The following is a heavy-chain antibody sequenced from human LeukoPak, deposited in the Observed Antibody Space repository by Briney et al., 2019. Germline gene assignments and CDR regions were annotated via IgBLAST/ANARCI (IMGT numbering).Heavy chain of an antibody. CDR3: AKDLSTWYTYEIDY. D-gene: IGHD6-13*01. CDR2: ISYDGSNK. Sequence: GGSLRLSCAASGFTFSNYGMHWVRHAPGKGLEWVAVISYDGSNKYYADSVKGRFTISRDNSKNTLYLQMNSLRAEDTAVYYCAKDLSTWYTYEIDYWGQGTLVTVSS. CDR1: GFTFSNYG. V-gene: IGHV3-30*18. J-gene: IGHJ4*02.